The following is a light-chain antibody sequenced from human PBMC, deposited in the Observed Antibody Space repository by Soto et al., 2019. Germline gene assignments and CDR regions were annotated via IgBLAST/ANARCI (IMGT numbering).Light chain of an antibody. J-gene: IGKJ4*01. V-gene: IGKV3D-20*01. CDR3: QQYDNSAPLS. CDR2: DGS. CDR1: QSVRSSY. Sequence: EIVLTQSPATLSLSPGDRATLSCGASQSVRSSYVAWYQQKAGLAPRLLIYDGSSRASGIPDRFSGSGSGTDFTLTIGRLEPEDFAVYYCQQYDNSAPLSFCGGTKVDIK.